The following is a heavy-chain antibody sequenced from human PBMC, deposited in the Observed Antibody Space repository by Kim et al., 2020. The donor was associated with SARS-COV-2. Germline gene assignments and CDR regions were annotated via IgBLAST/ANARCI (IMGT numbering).Heavy chain of an antibody. CDR1: GFTFGDYA. D-gene: IGHD3-3*01. V-gene: IGHV3-49*04. CDR3: TRDAPEYYDFWSGYFDY. Sequence: GGSLRLSCTASGFTFGDYAMSWVRQAPGKGLEWVGFIRSKAYGGTTEYAASVKGRFTISRDDSKSIAYLQMNSLKTEDTAVYYCTRDAPEYYDFWSGYFDYWGQGTLVTVSS. J-gene: IGHJ4*02. CDR2: IRSKAYGGTT.